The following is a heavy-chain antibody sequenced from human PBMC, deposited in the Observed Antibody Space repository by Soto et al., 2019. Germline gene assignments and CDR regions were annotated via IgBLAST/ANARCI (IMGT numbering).Heavy chain of an antibody. Sequence: PSETLSLTCTVSGGSISSGDYYWSWIRQPPGKGLEWIRYIYYSGSTYYNPSLKSRVTISVDTSKIQCSLKLSSVTAADTAVYYCARTWIQLAIDYWGQGTLVTVS. CDR2: IYYSGST. D-gene: IGHD5-18*01. CDR1: GGSISSGDYY. V-gene: IGHV4-30-4*01. CDR3: ARTWIQLAIDY. J-gene: IGHJ4*02.